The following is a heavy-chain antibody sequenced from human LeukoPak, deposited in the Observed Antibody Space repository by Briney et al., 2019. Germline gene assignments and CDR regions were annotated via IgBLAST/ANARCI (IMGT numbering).Heavy chain of an antibody. V-gene: IGHV4-59*01. D-gene: IGHD3-16*01. CDR1: DGAIAGYS. J-gene: IGHJ6*03. CDR2: IYYSGDT. Sequence: SETLSLTCTVSDGAIAGYSWSWIRQPPGKGLEWIGYIYYSGDTNYNPSLQSRVTISVDTSKNQFSLKLSSVTAADTAVYHCARETSQKGAHYMDVWGKGTTITISS. CDR3: ARETSQKGAHYMDV.